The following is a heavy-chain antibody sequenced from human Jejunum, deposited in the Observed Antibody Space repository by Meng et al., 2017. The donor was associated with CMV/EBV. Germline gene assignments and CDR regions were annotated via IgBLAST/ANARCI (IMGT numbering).Heavy chain of an antibody. V-gene: IGHV4-4*07. CDR2: FYSSDTY. Sequence: QGRLRESGPGLVKPSEPLSLTCTVSGGSVNNYYWSWIRQSAGKGLEWIGRFYSSDTYNYHPSLDSRVTMSLDTSKNQFSLNLRSVTAADTATYYCARGPGASTREGFDYWGLGTLVTVSS. CDR1: GGSVNNYY. CDR3: ARGPGASTREGFDY. D-gene: IGHD1-26*01. J-gene: IGHJ4*02.